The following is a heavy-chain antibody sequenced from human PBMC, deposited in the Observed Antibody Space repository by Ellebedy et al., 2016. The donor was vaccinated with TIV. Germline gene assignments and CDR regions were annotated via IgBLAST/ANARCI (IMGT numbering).Heavy chain of an antibody. CDR3: ARDRGGSYSPVDY. D-gene: IGHD1-26*01. Sequence: GESLKISXAAFGFTFSDYYMSWIRQAPGKGLEWVSYISSSGSTIYYADSVKGRFTISRDNAKNSLYLQMNSLRAEDTAVYYCARDRGGSYSPVDYWGQGTLVTVSS. CDR2: ISSSGSTI. J-gene: IGHJ4*02. CDR1: GFTFSDYY. V-gene: IGHV3-11*01.